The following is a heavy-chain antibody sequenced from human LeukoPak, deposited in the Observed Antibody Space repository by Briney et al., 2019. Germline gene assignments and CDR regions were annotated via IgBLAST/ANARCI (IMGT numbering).Heavy chain of an antibody. D-gene: IGHD6-13*01. CDR1: GFTFSSYA. V-gene: IGHV3-21*01. J-gene: IGHJ3*02. CDR3: AKEGNSWPNHDAFDI. Sequence: GGSLRLSCAASGFTFSSYAMHWVRQAPGKGLEWVSSISPSGNYIFYADSVKGRFSISRDNAKRSLYLQMNSLRAEDTAVYYCAKEGNSWPNHDAFDIWGHGTMVTVSS. CDR2: ISPSGNYI.